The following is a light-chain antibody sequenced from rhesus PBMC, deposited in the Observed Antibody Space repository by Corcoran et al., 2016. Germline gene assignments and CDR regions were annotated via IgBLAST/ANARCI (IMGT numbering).Light chain of an antibody. V-gene: IGKV1-74*01. CDR3: QHGYGTPLT. Sequence: DIQMTQSPSSLSASVGDRVTITCRASENVNNYLNWYQQKPGKAPKLLIYTASTWQSGVPSRFGGSGSGTDYTFTISSLQPEDVATYYCQHGYGTPLTFGGGTKVELK. CDR1: ENVNNY. J-gene: IGKJ4*01. CDR2: TAS.